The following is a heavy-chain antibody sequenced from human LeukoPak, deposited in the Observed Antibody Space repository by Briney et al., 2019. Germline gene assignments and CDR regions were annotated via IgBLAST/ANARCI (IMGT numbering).Heavy chain of an antibody. V-gene: IGHV3-21*01. Sequence: GGSLRLSCAASGFNFSSYTLNWVRQAPGKGLEWVSSITGDGASIYYAGPVRGRFTISRDNAKELVFLQLNSLRAEDTAVYYCAKDTFYGTGLVWLDTSGQGTLVTVSS. CDR1: GFNFSSYT. J-gene: IGHJ5*02. CDR3: AKDTFYGTGLVWLDT. CDR2: ITGDGASI. D-gene: IGHD2/OR15-2a*01.